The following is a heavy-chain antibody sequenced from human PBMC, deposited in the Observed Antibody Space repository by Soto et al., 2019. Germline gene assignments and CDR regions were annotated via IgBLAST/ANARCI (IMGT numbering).Heavy chain of an antibody. J-gene: IGHJ4*02. CDR2: ISPFTGDT. CDR1: GYSFTNYG. Sequence: ASVKVSCKTSGYSFTNYGINWVRQAPGQGLEWMGWISPFTGDTHYTQGLQGRITVTTDTSTNTAYMELRSLRSADTAVYYCARSCSGGSCHSAYWGQGTLVTVSS. D-gene: IGHD2-15*01. CDR3: ARSCSGGSCHSAY. V-gene: IGHV1-18*04.